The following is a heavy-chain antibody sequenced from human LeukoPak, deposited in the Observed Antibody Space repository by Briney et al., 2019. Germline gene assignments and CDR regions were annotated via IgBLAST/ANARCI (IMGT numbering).Heavy chain of an antibody. D-gene: IGHD3-9*01. V-gene: IGHV4-59*12. CDR1: GGSISNY. Sequence: PSETLSLTCTVSGGSISNYWSWIRQPAGKGLEWIGYMYYSGSTYYNPSLKSRVSVSVDTSKNQFSLKLSSVTAADTAVYYCARAGYDILTGYCGAFDIWGQGTMVIVSS. J-gene: IGHJ3*02. CDR2: MYYSGST. CDR3: ARAGYDILTGYCGAFDI.